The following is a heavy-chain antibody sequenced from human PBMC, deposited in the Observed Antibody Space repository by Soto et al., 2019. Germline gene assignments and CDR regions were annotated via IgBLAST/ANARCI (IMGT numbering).Heavy chain of an antibody. D-gene: IGHD3-22*01. Sequence: SETLSLTCAVYGGSFSGYYWSWIRQPPGKGLEWIGEINHSGSTNYNPSLKSRVTISVDTSKNQFSLKLSSVTAADTAVYYCARGPRMYYYDSSGYYWFDPWGQGTLVT. J-gene: IGHJ5*02. CDR2: INHSGST. CDR3: ARGPRMYYYDSSGYYWFDP. CDR1: GGSFSGYY. V-gene: IGHV4-34*01.